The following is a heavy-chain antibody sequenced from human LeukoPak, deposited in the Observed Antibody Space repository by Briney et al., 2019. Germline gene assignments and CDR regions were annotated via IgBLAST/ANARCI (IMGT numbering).Heavy chain of an antibody. Sequence: SETLSLTCAVYGGSFSGYYWSWIRQPPGKGLEWIGEINHSGGTNYNPSLKSRVTISLDTSKNHFSLKLTSVTAADTAVYYCARVHFDFWSGFLDYWGQGTLVTVSS. V-gene: IGHV4-34*01. J-gene: IGHJ4*02. CDR1: GGSFSGYY. CDR3: ARVHFDFWSGFLDY. CDR2: INHSGGT. D-gene: IGHD3-3*01.